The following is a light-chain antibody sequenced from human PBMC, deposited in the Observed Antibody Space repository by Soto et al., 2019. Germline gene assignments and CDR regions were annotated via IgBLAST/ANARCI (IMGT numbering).Light chain of an antibody. Sequence: QSALTQPASVSGSPGQSITISCTGTSSDVGGYNYVSWYQQHPGKAPKLMIYDVSNRPSGVSIRFSGSKSGNTASLTVSGLQAVDEADYYCSSYTSSSLHVFGAGTKVTVL. V-gene: IGLV2-14*03. CDR3: SSYTSSSLHV. CDR1: SSDVGGYNY. CDR2: DVS. J-gene: IGLJ1*01.